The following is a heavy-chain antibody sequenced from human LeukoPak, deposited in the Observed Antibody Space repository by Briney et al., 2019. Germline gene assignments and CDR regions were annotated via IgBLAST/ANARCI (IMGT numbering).Heavy chain of an antibody. Sequence: SQTLSLTCTVSGAAISSGDYYWSWIRQPPGKGLEWIGYIYYSGSTYYNPSLKSRLTISVDTSKNQFSLKLTSVTAADTAVYYCARWAIFGVAWGQGTLVTVSS. CDR3: ARWAIFGVA. CDR2: IYYSGST. CDR1: GAAISSGDYY. J-gene: IGHJ5*02. D-gene: IGHD3-3*01. V-gene: IGHV4-30-4*08.